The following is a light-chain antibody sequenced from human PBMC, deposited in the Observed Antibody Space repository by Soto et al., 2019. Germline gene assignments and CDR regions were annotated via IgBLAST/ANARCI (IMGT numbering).Light chain of an antibody. CDR1: QSLLHSDGKTY. Sequence: DVVMTQTPLSLSVTHGQPASISCKSSQSLLHSDGKTYLYWYLQKPGQPPQLLIYEVSNRFSGVPDRFSGSGSGTDFTLTISSLQPEDFAAYYCQQSFTTPSFGQGTRLEIK. CDR2: EVS. CDR3: QQSFTTPS. V-gene: IGKV2D-29*01. J-gene: IGKJ5*01.